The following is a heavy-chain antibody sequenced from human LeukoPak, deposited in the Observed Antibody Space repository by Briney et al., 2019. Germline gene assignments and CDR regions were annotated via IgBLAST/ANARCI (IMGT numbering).Heavy chain of an antibody. V-gene: IGHV4-59*01. J-gene: IGHJ5*02. CDR2: IYYSGST. CDR1: GGSISSYY. D-gene: IGHD3-10*01. CDR3: ARGFYGSKPVT. Sequence: PSETLSLTCTVSGGSISSYYWSWIRRPPGKGLEWIGYIYYSGSTNYNPSLKSRVTISVDTSKNQFSLKLSSVTAADTAVYYCARGFYGSKPVTWGQGTLVTVSS.